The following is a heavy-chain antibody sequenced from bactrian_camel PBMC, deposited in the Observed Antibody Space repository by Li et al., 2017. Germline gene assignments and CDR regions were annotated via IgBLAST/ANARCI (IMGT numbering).Heavy chain of an antibody. CDR2: QYTGGRHT. CDR1: AYTSTNFC. D-gene: IGHD6*01. Sequence: VQLVESGGGSVQAGGSLRLSCTPTAYTSTNFCIGWIRQAPGKEREGVAAQYTGGRHTYLPDDVKGRFTMSRDDAKNTIYLQMNDLQPEDTAMYYCAADLRGCWSGGSWTGRDFSYWGQGTQVTVS. CDR3: AADLRGCWSGGSWTGRDFSY. V-gene: IGHV3S40*01. J-gene: IGHJ6*01.